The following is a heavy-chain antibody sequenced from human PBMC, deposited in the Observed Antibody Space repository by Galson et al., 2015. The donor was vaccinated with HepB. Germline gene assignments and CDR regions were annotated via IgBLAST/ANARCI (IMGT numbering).Heavy chain of an antibody. CDR2: IIPILGIA. CDR1: GGTFSSYA. V-gene: IGHV1-69*10. CDR3: ARGGDHNWNYGWGIGLDP. D-gene: IGHD1-7*01. Sequence: SVKVSCKASGGTFSSYAISWVRQAPGQGLEWMGGIIPILGIANYAQKFQGRVTITADKSTSTAYMELSSLRSEDTAVYYCARGGDHNWNYGWGIGLDPWGQGTLVTVSS. J-gene: IGHJ5*02.